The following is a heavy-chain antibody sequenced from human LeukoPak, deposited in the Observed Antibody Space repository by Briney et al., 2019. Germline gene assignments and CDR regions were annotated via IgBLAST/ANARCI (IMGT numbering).Heavy chain of an antibody. CDR3: AKWSMVRGVIISTYFDY. CDR1: GFTFSSYG. D-gene: IGHD3-10*01. J-gene: IGHJ4*02. CDR2: ISGSGGST. V-gene: IGHV3-23*01. Sequence: GGSLRLSCAASGFTFSSYGMSWVRQAPGKGLEWVSAISGSGGSTYYADSVKGRFTISRDNSKNTLYLQVNSLRAEDTAVYYCAKWSMVRGVIISTYFDYWGQGTLVTVSS.